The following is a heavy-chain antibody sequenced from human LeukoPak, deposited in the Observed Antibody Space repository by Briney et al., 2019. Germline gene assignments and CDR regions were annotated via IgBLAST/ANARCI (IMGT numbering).Heavy chain of an antibody. CDR2: ISGSGGST. Sequence: GGSLRLSCAASGFTFSSYAMSWVRQAPGKGPEWVSAISGSGGSTYYADSVKGRFTISRDNSKNTLYLQMNSLRAEDTAVYYCAKDFLRRVAVAGSLLGFDYWGQGTLVTVSS. CDR3: AKDFLRRVAVAGSLLGFDY. D-gene: IGHD6-19*01. J-gene: IGHJ4*02. CDR1: GFTFSSYA. V-gene: IGHV3-23*01.